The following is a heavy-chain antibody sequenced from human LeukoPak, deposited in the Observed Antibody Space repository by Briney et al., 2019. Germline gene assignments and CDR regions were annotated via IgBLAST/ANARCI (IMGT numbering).Heavy chain of an antibody. V-gene: IGHV5-51*01. CDR2: IYPGDSDT. CDR3: ARHYASGTYYNPLGY. J-gene: IGHJ4*02. Sequence: GESLKISCQGSGHSFTTNWIAWVRQMPGKGLEWMGTIYPGDSDTRYSPSFRGQVTISADKSISTTYLQWSSLKASDTAMYCCARHYASGTYYNPLGYWGQGTLVTVSS. CDR1: GHSFTTNW. D-gene: IGHD3-10*01.